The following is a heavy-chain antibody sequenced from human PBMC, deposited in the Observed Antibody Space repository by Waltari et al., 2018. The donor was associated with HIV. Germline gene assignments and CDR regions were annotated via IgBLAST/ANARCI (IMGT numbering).Heavy chain of an antibody. CDR3: AEYKSGRRVFDS. Sequence: EVQLVESGGTLVRTGGSLRLSCAASGLNFNDAWMSWVRQAPGKGLGGIGRIKSKTDGEATDYPPPVKDRFIISRNDSEAMVYLQMTGLKADDTGVYYCAEYKSGRRVFDSWGQGTQVSVSS. D-gene: IGHD3-3*01. CDR1: GLNFNDAW. J-gene: IGHJ4*02. CDR2: IKSKTDGEAT. V-gene: IGHV3-15*02.